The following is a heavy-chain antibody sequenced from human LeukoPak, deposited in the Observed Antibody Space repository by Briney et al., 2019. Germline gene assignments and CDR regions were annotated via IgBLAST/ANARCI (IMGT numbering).Heavy chain of an antibody. V-gene: IGHV4-39*01. CDR2: IYYSGST. J-gene: IGHJ6*03. D-gene: IGHD4-17*01. CDR3: ARVNGQYGDYYYYYYYMDV. Sequence: SSETLSLTCTVSGGSISSSSYYWGWIRQPPGKGLEWIGSIYYSGSTYYNPSLKSRVTISVDTSKNQFSLKLSSVTAADTAVYYCARVNGQYGDYYYYYYYMDVWGKGTTVTISS. CDR1: GGSISSSSYY.